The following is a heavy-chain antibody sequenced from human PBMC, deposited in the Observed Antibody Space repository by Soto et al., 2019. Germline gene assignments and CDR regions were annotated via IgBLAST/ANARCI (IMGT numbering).Heavy chain of an antibody. CDR3: ARHPPDYGDWKFDY. CDR1: GGSISSYY. J-gene: IGHJ4*02. D-gene: IGHD4-17*01. Sequence: SETLSLTCTVSGGSISSYYWSWIRQPPGKGLEWIGYIYYSGSTNYNPSLKSRVTISVDTSKNQFSLKLSSVTAADTAVYYCARHPPDYGDWKFDYWGQGTLVTVSS. CDR2: IYYSGST. V-gene: IGHV4-59*08.